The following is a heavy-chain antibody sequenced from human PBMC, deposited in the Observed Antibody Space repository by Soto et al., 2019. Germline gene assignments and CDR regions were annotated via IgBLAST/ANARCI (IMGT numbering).Heavy chain of an antibody. CDR2: INAGNGNT. CDR1: GYTFTSYA. D-gene: IGHD3-3*01. J-gene: IGHJ3*02. CDR3: ARDQGYDFWSGLSDAFDI. V-gene: IGHV1-3*01. Sequence: QVQLVQSGAEVKKPGASVKVSCKASGYTFTSYAMHWVRQAPGQRLEWMGWINAGNGNTKYSQKFQGRVTITRDTSASTAYMELSSLRSEDTAVYYCARDQGYDFWSGLSDAFDIWGQGTMVTVSS.